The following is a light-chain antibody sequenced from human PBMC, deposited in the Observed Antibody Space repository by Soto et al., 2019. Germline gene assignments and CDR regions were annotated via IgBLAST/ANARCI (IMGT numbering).Light chain of an antibody. CDR2: KAS. Sequence: DIQMTQSPSTQSASVGDRVIITCRASQSISNWLAWYQQKPGRAPRFLIHKASSLESGVPSRFSGRGSGTDFTLTISGLQPEDAASYCCQQSYNTPRTFGQGTKVDIK. CDR1: QSISNW. CDR3: QQSYNTPRT. J-gene: IGKJ1*01. V-gene: IGKV1-5*03.